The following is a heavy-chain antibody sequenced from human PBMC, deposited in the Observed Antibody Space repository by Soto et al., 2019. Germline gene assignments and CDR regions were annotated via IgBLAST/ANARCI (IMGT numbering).Heavy chain of an antibody. CDR3: GRDSIMVVADYDAFDI. D-gene: IGHD2-15*01. Sequence: QVQLVESGGGLVKPGGSLRLSCAASGFTFSDYYMSWIRQAPGKGLEWVSYISSSGSTIYYADSVKGRFTISRDNAKNSLCQQMDRLVAEDKAVYYCGRDSIMVVADYDAFDIWGQGTMVTVSS. J-gene: IGHJ3*02. CDR1: GFTFSDYY. V-gene: IGHV3-11*01. CDR2: ISSSGSTI.